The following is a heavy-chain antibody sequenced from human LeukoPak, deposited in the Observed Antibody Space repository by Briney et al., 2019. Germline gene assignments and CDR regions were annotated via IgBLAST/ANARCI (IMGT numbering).Heavy chain of an antibody. CDR3: ARGRFESNGDYDY. CDR1: GFIFSRYW. Sequence: GGSLRLSCVASGFIFSRYWMSWVRQAPGKGLEWVANIKQDGSEFYLVDSVNGRFTISRDNAKNSVYLQMNSLRAEDTAVYYCARGRFESNGDYDYWGQGTLVIVSS. CDR2: IKQDGSEF. D-gene: IGHD4-11*01. V-gene: IGHV3-7*01. J-gene: IGHJ4*02.